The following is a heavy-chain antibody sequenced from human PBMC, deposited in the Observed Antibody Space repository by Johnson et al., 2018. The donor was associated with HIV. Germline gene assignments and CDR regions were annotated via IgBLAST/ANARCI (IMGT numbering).Heavy chain of an antibody. D-gene: IGHD3-10*02. J-gene: IGHJ3*01. CDR1: GITVSSNY. CDR3: ARYGRDLVTRGSFDV. V-gene: IGHV3-66*02. CDR2: IFTAGDG. Sequence: VQLVESGGGLVQPGGSLRLSCSASGITVSSNYMSWVRQAPGKGLEWVSVIFTAGDGYYSDSVKGRFTIYRDNSKNIRYLQMNSLRPEDTAVYYCARYGRDLVTRGSFDVWGQGTVVTVSS.